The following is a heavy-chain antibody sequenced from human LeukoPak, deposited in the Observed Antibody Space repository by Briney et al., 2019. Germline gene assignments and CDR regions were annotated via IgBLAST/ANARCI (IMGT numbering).Heavy chain of an antibody. Sequence: GGSLRLSCAASGFTFSNYGMHWVRQAPGKGLEWVAVISYDGSNKYYADSVKGRFTISRDNSKNTLYLQMNSLRAEDTAVYYCARARGIAVAGFDYWGQGTLVTVSS. CDR2: ISYDGSNK. CDR1: GFTFSNYG. J-gene: IGHJ4*02. CDR3: ARARGIAVAGFDY. D-gene: IGHD6-19*01. V-gene: IGHV3-30*19.